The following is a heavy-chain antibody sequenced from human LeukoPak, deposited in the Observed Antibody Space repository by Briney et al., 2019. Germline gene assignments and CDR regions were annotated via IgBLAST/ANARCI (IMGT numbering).Heavy chain of an antibody. V-gene: IGHV1-46*01. CDR2: INPSGGST. J-gene: IGHJ4*02. Sequence: ASVKVSCKASGYTFTSYYMHWVRQAPGQGLEWMGIINPSGGSTSYAQKFQGRVTMTRDMSISTAYMELSRLRSDDTAVYYCARDYKESMVRGVINYYFDYWGQGTLVTVSS. CDR1: GYTFTSYY. D-gene: IGHD3-10*01. CDR3: ARDYKESMVRGVINYYFDY.